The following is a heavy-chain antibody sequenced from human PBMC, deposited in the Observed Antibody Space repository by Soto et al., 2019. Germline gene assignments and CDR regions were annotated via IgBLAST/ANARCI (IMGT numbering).Heavy chain of an antibody. CDR3: LRRSGFDYSVAFDV. CDR2: ISLTGSVI. J-gene: IGHJ3*01. CDR1: GFIFSGHY. V-gene: IGHV3-11*01. D-gene: IGHD5-12*01. Sequence: QVQLVESGGALVKPGGSLRLSCAASGFIFSGHYMTWIRQAPGKGLVWIAYISLTGSVIHYADSVKGRFTISRDNGKNTLYLQMDSLRAEDSAVYYCLRRSGFDYSVAFDVSGPGTVVTVSS.